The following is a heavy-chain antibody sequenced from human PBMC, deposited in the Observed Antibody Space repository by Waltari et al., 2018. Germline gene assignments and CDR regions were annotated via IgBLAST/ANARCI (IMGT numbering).Heavy chain of an antibody. Sequence: QVQLQQWGAGLLKPSETLSLTCAVYGGSFSGSYWSWIRPPPGKGLEWIGEINHSGSTNYNPSLKSRVTISVDTSKNQFSLKLSSVTAADTAVYYCARIVVQQLVRTPLNWYFDLWGRGTLVTVSS. V-gene: IGHV4-34*01. D-gene: IGHD6-13*01. J-gene: IGHJ2*01. CDR3: ARIVVQQLVRTPLNWYFDL. CDR1: GGSFSGSY. CDR2: INHSGST.